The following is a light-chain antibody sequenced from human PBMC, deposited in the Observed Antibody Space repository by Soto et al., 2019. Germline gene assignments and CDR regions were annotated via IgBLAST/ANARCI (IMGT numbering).Light chain of an antibody. Sequence: DIQMTQSPCTRSGSVVDRFTISCRASQTISSWLAWYQQETGKAPKILIHKASSLQSGVPSRFSGSGSGTDFTLTISRLQAEDFATYYCQKSNSDPRTFGQGTKVDIK. CDR3: QKSNSDPRT. V-gene: IGKV1-5*03. CDR2: KAS. CDR1: QTISSW. J-gene: IGKJ1*01.